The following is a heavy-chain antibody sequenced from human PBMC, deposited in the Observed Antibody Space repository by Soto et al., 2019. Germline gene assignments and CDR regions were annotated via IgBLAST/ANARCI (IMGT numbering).Heavy chain of an antibody. V-gene: IGHV4-39*01. Sequence: QLQLQESGPGLVKPSETLSLTCTVSGGSISSNNYFWGWIRQPPGKGLEWIGSIYYSGSPYYNPSLKSRLTMSVDTSKNQFSLKLSSVTAADTAVYYCARHEDDYGDERGFDYWGQGTVVTVSS. D-gene: IGHD4-17*01. J-gene: IGHJ4*02. CDR1: GGSISSNNYF. CDR3: ARHEDDYGDERGFDY. CDR2: IYYSGSP.